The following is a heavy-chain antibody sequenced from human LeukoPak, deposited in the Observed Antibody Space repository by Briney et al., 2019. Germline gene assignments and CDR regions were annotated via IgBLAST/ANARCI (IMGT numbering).Heavy chain of an antibody. Sequence: SETLSLTCTASGGSISSYYWSWIRQPAGKGLEWIGRINTSGSNNYNPSFKSRVTTSVDTSKIQFSLKRSSVTAADTAVYYCAREYSGSYQFVRRAFYIWSQETMVTVSA. CDR2: INTSGSN. J-gene: IGHJ3*02. V-gene: IGHV4-4*07. D-gene: IGHD1-26*01. CDR1: GGSISSYY. CDR3: AREYSGSYQFVRRAFYI.